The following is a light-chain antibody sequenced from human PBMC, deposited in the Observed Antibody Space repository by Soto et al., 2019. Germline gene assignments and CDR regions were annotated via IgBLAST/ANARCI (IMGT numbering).Light chain of an antibody. Sequence: DIVMTQSPLSLTVTPGESASISCWSSQSLLHTNGYNYFDWYLQKPGQSPQLLIYLGSNRDSGVPDRFSGRGSGTEFTLRISIVEADDVGVYYCMQALQSPRTFGQGTKLEIK. V-gene: IGKV2-28*01. J-gene: IGKJ2*01. CDR1: QSLLHTNGYNY. CDR2: LGS. CDR3: MQALQSPRT.